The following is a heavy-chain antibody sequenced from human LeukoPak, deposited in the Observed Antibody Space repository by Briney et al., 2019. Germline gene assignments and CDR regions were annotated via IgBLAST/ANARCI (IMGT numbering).Heavy chain of an antibody. CDR1: GFTFSSYA. CDR3: AKEIRFLEWLLFDY. V-gene: IGHV3-23*01. Sequence: PGGSLRLSCAASGFTFSSYAMSWVRQASGKGLEWVSAISNSGGGTYYADSVKGRFTISRDNSKNTLYLQMNSLRAEDTAVYYCAKEIRFLEWLLFDYWGQGTLVTVSS. CDR2: ISNSGGGT. J-gene: IGHJ4*02. D-gene: IGHD3-3*01.